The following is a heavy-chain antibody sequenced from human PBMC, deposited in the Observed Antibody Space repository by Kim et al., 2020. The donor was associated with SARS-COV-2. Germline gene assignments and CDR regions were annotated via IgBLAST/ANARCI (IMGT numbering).Heavy chain of an antibody. Sequence: GGSLRLSCAASGFTFSRNGMHWVRQAPGRGLEWVAVISNDGNNKYYQDSVKGRFTISRDNSKSTLYLQMNSLRDADTAIYYCAKDVRSEAAALESWGQGT. V-gene: IGHV3-30*18. CDR3: AKDVRSEAAALES. CDR1: GFTFSRNG. D-gene: IGHD6-13*01. J-gene: IGHJ4*02. CDR2: ISNDGNNK.